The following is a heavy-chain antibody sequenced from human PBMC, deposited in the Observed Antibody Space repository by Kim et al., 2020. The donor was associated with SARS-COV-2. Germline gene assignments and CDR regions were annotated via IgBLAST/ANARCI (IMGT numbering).Heavy chain of an antibody. CDR2: IWYDGSNT. Sequence: GGSLRLSCAASGFPFISYGMHWVRQAPGKGLEWVAFIWYDGSNTYYADSVKGRFTISRDNSENTLSLQMNTLRAEDTAVYYCAREVTHNWFDPWGQGTLVTVSS. CDR3: AREVTHNWFDP. D-gene: IGHD2-21*02. V-gene: IGHV3-33*01. J-gene: IGHJ5*02. CDR1: GFPFISYG.